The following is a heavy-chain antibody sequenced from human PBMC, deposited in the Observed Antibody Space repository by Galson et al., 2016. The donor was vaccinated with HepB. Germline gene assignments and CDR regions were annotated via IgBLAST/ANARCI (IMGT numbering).Heavy chain of an antibody. CDR2: IYTDGRT. V-gene: IGHV3-66*01. CDR1: GLTVGSTY. Sequence: SLRLSCAASGLTVGSTYLNWVRQAPGKVLEWVSVIYTDGRTYYADSVTGRFSISRDNSKNTLYLQMNSLRAEDTAVYYCATFGPGAADAFDLWGQGTMVTVSS. D-gene: IGHD3-10*01. J-gene: IGHJ3*01. CDR3: ATFGPGAADAFDL.